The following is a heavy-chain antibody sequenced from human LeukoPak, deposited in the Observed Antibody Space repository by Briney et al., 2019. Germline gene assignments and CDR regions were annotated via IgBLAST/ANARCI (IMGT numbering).Heavy chain of an antibody. J-gene: IGHJ6*04. CDR1: GFTFSSYA. V-gene: IGHV3-64D*06. CDR2: ISGYGDNT. D-gene: IGHD4-17*01. CDR3: VKGTDYGEINYYYFGMDV. Sequence: GGSLRLSCSASGFTFSSYAMHWVRQAPGKGLEYASAISGYGDNTYYADSVKGRFTISRDNSKNTLYLQMSSLRGEDTAVYYCVKGTDYGEINYYYFGMDVWGKGTTVTVSS.